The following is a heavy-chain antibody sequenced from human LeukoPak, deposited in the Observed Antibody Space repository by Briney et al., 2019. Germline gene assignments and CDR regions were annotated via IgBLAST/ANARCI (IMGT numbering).Heavy chain of an antibody. J-gene: IGHJ4*02. Sequence: PGGSLGLSCAASGFTFSSYAMSWVRQAPGKGLEWVSAISGSGGSTYYADSVKGRFTISRDNSKNTLYLQMNSLRAEDTAVYYCAKARYSSSGSYCDYWGQGTLVTVSS. D-gene: IGHD1-26*01. CDR3: AKARYSSSGSYCDY. V-gene: IGHV3-23*01. CDR1: GFTFSSYA. CDR2: ISGSGGST.